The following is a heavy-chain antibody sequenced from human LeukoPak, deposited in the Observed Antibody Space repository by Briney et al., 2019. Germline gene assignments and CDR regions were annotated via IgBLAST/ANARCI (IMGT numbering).Heavy chain of an antibody. CDR3: ARVRYYYDSSGYVDY. CDR2: IYHSGST. D-gene: IGHD3-22*01. Sequence: PSETLSLTCAVSGGSISSGGYSWSWIRQPPGKGLEWIGYIYHSGSTYYNPSLKSRVTISVDTSKNQFSLKLSSVTAADTAVYYCARVRYYYDSSGYVDYWGQGTLVTVSS. J-gene: IGHJ4*02. V-gene: IGHV4-30-2*01. CDR1: GGSISSGGYS.